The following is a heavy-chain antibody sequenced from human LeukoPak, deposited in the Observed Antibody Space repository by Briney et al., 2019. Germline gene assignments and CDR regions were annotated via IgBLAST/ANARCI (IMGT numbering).Heavy chain of an antibody. CDR3: AKDGMIVVVGAFDI. CDR1: GFTFSSYA. CDR2: ISGSGGST. J-gene: IGHJ3*02. Sequence: PARGSLRLSCAASGFTFSSYAMSWVRQAPGKGLEWVSAISGSGGSTYYADSVKGRFTISRDNSKNTLYLQMNSLRAEDTAVYYCAKDGMIVVVGAFDIWGQGTMVTVSS. V-gene: IGHV3-23*01. D-gene: IGHD3-22*01.